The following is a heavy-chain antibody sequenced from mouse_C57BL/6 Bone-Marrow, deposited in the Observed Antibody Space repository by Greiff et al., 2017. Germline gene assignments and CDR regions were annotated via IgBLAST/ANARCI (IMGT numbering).Heavy chain of an antibody. Sequence: VQGVESGAELVKPGASVKMSCKASGYTFTTYPIEWMKQNHGKSLEWIGNFHPYNDDTKYNEKFKGKATFTVEKSSSTVYLELSRLTSDDSAVYYCARGGLRLWYFDVWGTGTTVTVSS. CDR3: ARGGLRLWYFDV. CDR1: GYTFTTYP. D-gene: IGHD1-2*01. V-gene: IGHV1-47*01. J-gene: IGHJ1*03. CDR2: FHPYNDDT.